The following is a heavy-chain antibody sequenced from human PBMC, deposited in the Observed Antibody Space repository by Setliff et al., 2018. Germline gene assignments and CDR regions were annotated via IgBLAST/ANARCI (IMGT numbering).Heavy chain of an antibody. J-gene: IGHJ4*02. V-gene: IGHV3-48*01. Sequence: PGGSLRLSCAASGFTFRSYWMSWVRQAPGKGLEWISYITGSGAFIVYADSVKGRFTISRDNAENSLYLQMNSLRPEDTAVYHCAREYYHIEMTTIEGYWGQGTPVTVSS. CDR2: ITGSGAFI. CDR3: AREYYHIEMTTIEGY. CDR1: GFTFRSYW. D-gene: IGHD4-4*01.